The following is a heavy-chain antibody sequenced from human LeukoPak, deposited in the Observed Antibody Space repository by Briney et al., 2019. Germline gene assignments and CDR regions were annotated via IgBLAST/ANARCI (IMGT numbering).Heavy chain of an antibody. V-gene: IGHV3-7*01. CDR3: ARDLWAPYGMDV. Sequence: GGSLRLSCAASGFTLSNYWMSWVRQATGKGLEWVANIKQDGSEKYYVDSVKGRFTISRDNAKNSLYLQMNSLRAEDTAVYYCARDLWAPYGMDVWGQGTTVTVSS. CDR1: GFTLSNYW. D-gene: IGHD1-26*01. CDR2: IKQDGSEK. J-gene: IGHJ6*02.